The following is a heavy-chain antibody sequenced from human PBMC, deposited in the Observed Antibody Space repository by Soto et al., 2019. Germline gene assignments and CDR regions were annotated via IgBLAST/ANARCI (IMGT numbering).Heavy chain of an antibody. D-gene: IGHD4-17*01. Sequence: GGSLRLSCAASGFTFSSYGMHWVRQAPGKGLEWVAVISYDGSNKYYADSVKGRFTISRDKSTNTLYLHMNSLRAEDTAVYYCARGSAYSDYDLEYWGQGTLVTVSS. CDR3: ARGSAYSDYDLEY. CDR1: GFTFSSYG. J-gene: IGHJ4*02. CDR2: ISYDGSNK. V-gene: IGHV3-30*03.